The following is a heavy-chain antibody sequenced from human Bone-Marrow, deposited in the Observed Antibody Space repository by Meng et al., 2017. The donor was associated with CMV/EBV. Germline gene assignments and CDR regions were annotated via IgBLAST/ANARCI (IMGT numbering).Heavy chain of an antibody. D-gene: IGHD3-3*01. CDR3: ARDAYHYDFWSDRTSIDY. V-gene: IGHV3-30*04. CDR1: GFTFSSYA. CDR2: ISYDGSNK. J-gene: IGHJ4*02. Sequence: GGSLRLSCAASGFTFSSYAMSWVRQAPGKGLEWVAVISYDGSNKYYADSVKGRFTISRDNAKNSLYLQMNSLRAEDTAVYYCARDAYHYDFWSDRTSIDYWGQGTLVTVSS.